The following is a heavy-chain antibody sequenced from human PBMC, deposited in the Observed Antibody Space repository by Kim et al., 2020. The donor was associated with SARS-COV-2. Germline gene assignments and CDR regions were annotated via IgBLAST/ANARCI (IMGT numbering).Heavy chain of an antibody. CDR1: GFTFSDFA. Sequence: GGSLRLSCAASGFTFSDFAFHWLRQAPGKGLEWVAVISDDANNKYDAESVKGRFTISRDNSKNTLYLQMNSLRAEDTAVYYCARGGYSSSWSIGEAFDFWGQGTMVTVSS. J-gene: IGHJ3*01. V-gene: IGHV3-30*04. CDR3: ARGGYSSSWSIGEAFDF. D-gene: IGHD6-13*01. CDR2: ISDDANNK.